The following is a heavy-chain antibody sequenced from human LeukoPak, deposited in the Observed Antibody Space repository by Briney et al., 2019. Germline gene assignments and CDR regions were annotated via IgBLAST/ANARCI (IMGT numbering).Heavy chain of an antibody. J-gene: IGHJ4*02. CDR1: GFTFSSYA. D-gene: IGHD3-3*01. Sequence: QPGGSLRLSCAASGFTFSSYAMSWVRQAPGKGLEWVSAISGSGGSTYYADSVKGRFTISRDNSKNTLYLQMNSLRAEDTAVYYCAKFPPLRFLEWLSYFDYWGQGTLVTVSS. CDR3: AKFPPLRFLEWLSYFDY. V-gene: IGHV3-23*01. CDR2: ISGSGGST.